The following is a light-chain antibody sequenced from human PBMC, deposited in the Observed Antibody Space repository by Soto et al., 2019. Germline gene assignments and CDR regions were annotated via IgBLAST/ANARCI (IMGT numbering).Light chain of an antibody. Sequence: EIVLTQSPCTLSLSPGERATISCRASQSVSSSYLAWYQQNSGQAPRLLIYGASSRATGIPDRFSASLSGTDFTLTFSRMDPEELPVYDCTQYGRPQITFGPFTRLAIK. CDR3: TQYGRPQIT. CDR1: QSVSSSY. CDR2: GAS. V-gene: IGKV3-20*01. J-gene: IGKJ5*01.